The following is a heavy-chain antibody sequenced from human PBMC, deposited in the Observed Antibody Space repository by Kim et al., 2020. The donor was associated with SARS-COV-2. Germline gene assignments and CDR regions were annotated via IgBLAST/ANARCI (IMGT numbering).Heavy chain of an antibody. J-gene: IGHJ4*02. Sequence: FQGRVTFTRDTSVNTAYMDLSSLRSEDTAVYYCARSFYCTSTSCLYYFDYWGQGTLVTVSS. V-gene: IGHV1-3*01. CDR3: ARSFYCTSTSCLYYFDY. D-gene: IGHD2-2*01.